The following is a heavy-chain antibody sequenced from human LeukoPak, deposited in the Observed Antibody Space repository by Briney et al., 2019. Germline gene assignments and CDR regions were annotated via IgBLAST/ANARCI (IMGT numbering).Heavy chain of an antibody. J-gene: IGHJ4*02. Sequence: GGSLRLSCAASALTFSTYSMNWVRQAPGKGLEWVSYISSSSGSMYYADSVKGRFTISRDNARNSLYLQMNSLRAEDTAVYYCARQNAAGYYYYFDSWGQGTLVTVSS. CDR2: ISSSSGSM. D-gene: IGHD3-22*01. CDR1: ALTFSTYS. CDR3: ARQNAAGYYYYFDS. V-gene: IGHV3-48*01.